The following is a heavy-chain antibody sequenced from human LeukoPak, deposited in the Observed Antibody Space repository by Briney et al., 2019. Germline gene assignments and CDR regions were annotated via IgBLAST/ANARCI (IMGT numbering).Heavy chain of an antibody. V-gene: IGHV3-9*01. CDR1: GFTFNNFA. CDR3: AKDIGDYGDSKWYFDL. J-gene: IGHJ2*01. D-gene: IGHD4-17*01. CDR2: ISWNSGNI. Sequence: GGSLRLSCAASGFTFNNFAMHWVRQAPGKGLEWVSGISWNSGNIGYADSVKGRFTISRDNAKNSLYLQMNSLRPEDTALYYCAKDIGDYGDSKWYFDLWGRGTLVTVSS.